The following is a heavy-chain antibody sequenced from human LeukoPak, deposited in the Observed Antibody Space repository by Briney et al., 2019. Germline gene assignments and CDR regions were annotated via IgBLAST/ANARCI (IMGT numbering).Heavy chain of an antibody. Sequence: SVKVSCKASGGTFSSYAISWVRQAPGQGLEWMGGIIPIFGTANYAQKFQGRVTITADESTSTAYMELSSLRSEDTAVYYCARLTTVRNWFDPWGQGTLVTVSP. J-gene: IGHJ5*02. CDR1: GGTFSSYA. CDR2: IIPIFGTA. V-gene: IGHV1-69*13. CDR3: ARLTTVRNWFDP. D-gene: IGHD4-11*01.